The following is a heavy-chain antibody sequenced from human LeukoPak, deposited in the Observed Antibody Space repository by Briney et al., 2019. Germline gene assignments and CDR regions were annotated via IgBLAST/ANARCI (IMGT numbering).Heavy chain of an antibody. V-gene: IGHV3-23*01. CDR2: ISSSADST. Sequence: PGGSLRLSCEASGFTFSSYAMSWVRQAPGKGLAWVSVISSSADSTYYADSVKGRFTISRDNSKNTLYLQMNNLRAEDTAVYYCAKPLEKYTYGGNFDSWGQGILVTVSS. CDR1: GFTFSSYA. D-gene: IGHD4-23*01. J-gene: IGHJ4*02. CDR3: AKPLEKYTYGGNFDS.